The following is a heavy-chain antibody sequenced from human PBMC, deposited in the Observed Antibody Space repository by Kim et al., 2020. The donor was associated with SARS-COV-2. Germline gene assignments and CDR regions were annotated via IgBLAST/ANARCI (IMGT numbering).Heavy chain of an antibody. CDR2: ISYDGSNK. Sequence: GGSLRLSCAASGFTFSSYGMHWVRQAPGKGLEWVAVISYDGSNKYYADSVKGRFTISRDNSKNTLYLQMNSLRAEDTAVYYCQVVWGHYYYYYGMDVWGQGTTVTVSS. CDR3: QVVWGHYYYYYGMDV. V-gene: IGHV3-30*03. CDR1: GFTFSSYG. J-gene: IGHJ6*02. D-gene: IGHD2-15*01.